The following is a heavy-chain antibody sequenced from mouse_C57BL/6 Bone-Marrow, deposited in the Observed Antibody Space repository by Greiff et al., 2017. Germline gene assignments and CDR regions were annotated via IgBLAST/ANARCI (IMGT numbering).Heavy chain of an antibody. CDR2: IDPANGNT. D-gene: IGHD1-1*01. CDR3: ARHCYYYDGSSSAWFAY. Sequence: VQLQQSVAELVRPGASVKLSCTASGFNIKNTYMHWVKQRPEQGLEWIGRIDPANGNTKYAPKFQGKATITADTSSNTAYLQLSSLTSEDTAIYYCARHCYYYDGSSSAWFAYWGQGTLVTVSA. J-gene: IGHJ3*01. V-gene: IGHV14-3*01. CDR1: GFNIKNTY.